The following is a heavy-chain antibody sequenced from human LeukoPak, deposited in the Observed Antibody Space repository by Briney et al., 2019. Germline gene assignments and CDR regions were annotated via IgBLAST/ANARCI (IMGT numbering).Heavy chain of an antibody. CDR2: IYYSGST. V-gene: IGHV4-59*01. Sequence: SETLSLTCTVSGGSISSYYWSWIRQPPGKGLEWIGYIYYSGSTNYNPSLKSRVTISVDTSKNQFSLKLSSVTAADTAVYYCAGVEVADAFDIWGQGTMVTVSS. J-gene: IGHJ3*02. CDR3: AGVEVADAFDI. D-gene: IGHD2-15*01. CDR1: GGSISSYY.